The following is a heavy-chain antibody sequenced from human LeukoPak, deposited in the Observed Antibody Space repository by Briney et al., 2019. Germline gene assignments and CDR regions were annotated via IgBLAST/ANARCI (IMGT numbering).Heavy chain of an antibody. CDR1: GGSISSSNW. D-gene: IGHD3-9*01. V-gene: IGHV4-4*02. Sequence: SGTLSLTCAVSGGSISSSNWWSWVRQPPGKGLEWIGEIYHSGSTNYNPSLKSRVTISVDTSKNQFSLKVTSVTAADTAVYYCARSGVFSGYDAFDIWGQGTMVTVSS. J-gene: IGHJ3*02. CDR2: IYHSGST. CDR3: ARSGVFSGYDAFDI.